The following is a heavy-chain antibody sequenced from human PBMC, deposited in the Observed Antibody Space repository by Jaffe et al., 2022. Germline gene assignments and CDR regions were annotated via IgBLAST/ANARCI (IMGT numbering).Heavy chain of an antibody. D-gene: IGHD3-3*01. CDR3: ATPSGVSTDTSFDF. J-gene: IGHJ4*02. V-gene: IGHV5-51*03. CDR2: IYVGDSDT. CDR1: GSSLSNYW. Sequence: EVELVQSGAEVRKAGESLKISCKVSGSSLSNYWIAWVRQMSGKGLEWMGIIYVGDSDTRYSPAFQGQVSISVDRSTDTAYLQWRSLKASDTAMYYCATPSGVSTDTSFDFWGQGTLVSVSS.